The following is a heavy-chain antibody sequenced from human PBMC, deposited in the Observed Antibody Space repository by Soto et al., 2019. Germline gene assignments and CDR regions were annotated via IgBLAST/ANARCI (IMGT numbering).Heavy chain of an antibody. CDR2: MNPNTGNT. CDR3: ARGRIALAPYYFDH. V-gene: IGHV1-8*01. CDR1: GYTFTSYD. Sequence: QVQLVQSGAEVKKPGASVKVSCKASGYTFTSYDINWVLQATGQGLEWMGWMNPNTGNTGYAQKFQGRVTMTRNTSISTAYMELSSLRSDDTAVYYCARGRIALAPYYFDHWGQGTLVTVSS. J-gene: IGHJ4*02. D-gene: IGHD6-19*01.